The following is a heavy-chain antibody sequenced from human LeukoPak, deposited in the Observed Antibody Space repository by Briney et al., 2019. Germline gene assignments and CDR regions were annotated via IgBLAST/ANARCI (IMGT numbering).Heavy chain of an antibody. D-gene: IGHD3-10*01. J-gene: IGHJ4*02. CDR2: ISSSGSTI. V-gene: IGHV3-48*03. CDR3: ARGRFDHYYGSGSYGDY. Sequence: GGSLRLSCAASGFTFSSYEMNWVRQAPGKGLEWVSYISSSGSTIYYADSVKGRFTISRDNAKNSLYLQMNSLRAEDTAVYYCARGRFDHYYGSGSYGDYWGQGTLVTVSS. CDR1: GFTFSSYE.